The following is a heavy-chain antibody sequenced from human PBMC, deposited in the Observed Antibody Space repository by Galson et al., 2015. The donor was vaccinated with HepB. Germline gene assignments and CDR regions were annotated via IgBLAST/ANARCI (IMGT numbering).Heavy chain of an antibody. J-gene: IGHJ6*02. V-gene: IGHV3-30-3*01. Sequence: SLRLSCAVSGFTLSNSAMHWVRQAPGKGLEWVAVISYDATNKYYADSVKGRFTISRDNSKNTLYLQMNSLRGEDTAVYYCTRVSRPDYDFWSGRYYYYFGMDVWGQGTTVTVSS. CDR1: GFTLSNSA. D-gene: IGHD3-3*01. CDR3: TRVSRPDYDFWSGRYYYYFGMDV. CDR2: ISYDATNK.